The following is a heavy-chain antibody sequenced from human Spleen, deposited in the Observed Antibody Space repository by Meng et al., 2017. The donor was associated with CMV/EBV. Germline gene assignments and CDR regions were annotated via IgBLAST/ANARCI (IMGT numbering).Heavy chain of an antibody. J-gene: IGHJ6*02. CDR3: ARYHISSSDYYYYGMDV. D-gene: IGHD6-6*01. Sequence: SETLSLTCTVSGGSISDYYWSWIRQPPGKGLEWIGYIHYSGSTNYNPSLKSRVTIIVDTSKNQVSLKLSSVTAADTAVYYCARYHISSSDYYYYGMDVWGQGTTVTVSS. CDR2: IHYSGST. V-gene: IGHV4-59*01. CDR1: GGSISDYY.